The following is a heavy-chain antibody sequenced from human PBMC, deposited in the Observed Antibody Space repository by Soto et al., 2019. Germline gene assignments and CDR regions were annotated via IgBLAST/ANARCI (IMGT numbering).Heavy chain of an antibody. J-gene: IGHJ4*02. V-gene: IGHV4-61*01. CDR2: IYHTGST. Sequence: PSETLSLTCSVSAGPVFGGSYYWSWIRQPPGKRLEWIGHIYHTGSTSYNPSLKSRVTISIDTSKNQFSLILSSVTTADRAVYYCARQYCSGGSCNPAPGYFDYWGRGTLVTVSS. CDR1: AGPVFGGSYY. D-gene: IGHD2-15*01. CDR3: ARQYCSGGSCNPAPGYFDY.